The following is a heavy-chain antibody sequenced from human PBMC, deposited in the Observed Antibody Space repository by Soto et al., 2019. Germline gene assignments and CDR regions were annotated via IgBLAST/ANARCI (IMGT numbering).Heavy chain of an antibody. CDR1: GYTFASYA. V-gene: IGHV1-3*01. CDR3: ARYRAYSSRWYYFDY. J-gene: IGHJ4*02. D-gene: IGHD6-13*01. CDR2: INAGTGDT. Sequence: QVQLVQSGAEVKKPGASVKVSCKASGYTFASYAMHWVRQAPGQRLEWMGWINAGTGDTEYSQKFQGRVTITRDTSASIAYMELSSLRSEDTAVYYCARYRAYSSRWYYFDYWGQGTLVTVSS.